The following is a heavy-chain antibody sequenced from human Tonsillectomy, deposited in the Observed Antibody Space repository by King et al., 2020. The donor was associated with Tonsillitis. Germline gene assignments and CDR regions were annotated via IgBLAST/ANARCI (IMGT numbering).Heavy chain of an antibody. V-gene: IGHV4-4*07. J-gene: IGHJ4*02. CDR1: GGSISSYY. CDR3: ARVHPQHEYSSSPAFDY. D-gene: IGHD6-6*01. CDR2: IYTSGST. Sequence: VQLQESGPGLVKPSETLSLTCTVSGGSISSYYWSWIRQPAGKGLEWIGRIYTSGSTNYNPSLKSRVTMSVDTSKNQFSLKLSSVTAADTAVYYCARVHPQHEYSSSPAFDYWGQGSLVTLS.